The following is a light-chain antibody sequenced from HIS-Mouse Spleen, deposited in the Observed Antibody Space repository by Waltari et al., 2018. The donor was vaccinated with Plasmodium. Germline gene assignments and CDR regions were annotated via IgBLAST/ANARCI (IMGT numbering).Light chain of an antibody. V-gene: IGKV1-39*01. CDR2: AAS. CDR3: QQSYSTWT. J-gene: IGKJ1*01. CDR1: KSISSY. Sequence: DIQMTQSPSSLSASVGDRVTITCRASKSISSYLNWYQQKPGKAPKLLIYAASRLQSGVPSRFSGSGSGTDFTLTISSLQPEDFATYYCQQSYSTWTFGQGTKVEIK.